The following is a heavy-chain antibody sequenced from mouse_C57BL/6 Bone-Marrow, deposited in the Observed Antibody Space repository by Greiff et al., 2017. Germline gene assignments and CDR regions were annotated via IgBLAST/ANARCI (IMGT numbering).Heavy chain of an antibody. V-gene: IGHV1-55*01. CDR3: ARRRFYYDYYFDY. J-gene: IGHJ2*01. Sequence: VQLQQSGAELVKPGASVKMSCKASGYTFTSYWITWVKQRPGQGLEWIGDIYPGSGSTNYNEKFKSKATLTVDTSSSTAYMQLSSLTSEDSAVYYCARRRFYYDYYFDYWGQGTTLTVSS. CDR1: GYTFTSYW. CDR2: IYPGSGST. D-gene: IGHD2-4*01.